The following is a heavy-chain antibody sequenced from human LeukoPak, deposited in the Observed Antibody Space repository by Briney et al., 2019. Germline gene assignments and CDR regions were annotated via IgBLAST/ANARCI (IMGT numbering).Heavy chain of an antibody. Sequence: PSETLSLTCAVYGGSFSGYYWSWIRQPPGEGLEWIGEINHSGSTNYNPSLKSRVTISVDTSKNQFSLKLSSVTAADTAVYYCARAPEYDSSGYYLDYWGQGTLVTVSS. J-gene: IGHJ4*02. D-gene: IGHD3-22*01. CDR1: GGSFSGYY. CDR2: INHSGST. CDR3: ARAPEYDSSGYYLDY. V-gene: IGHV4-34*01.